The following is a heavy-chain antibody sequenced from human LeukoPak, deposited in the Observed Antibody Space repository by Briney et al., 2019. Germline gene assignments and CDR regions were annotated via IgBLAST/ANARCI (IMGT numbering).Heavy chain of an antibody. CDR1: GFTFSSYG. CDR2: IWYDGSNK. J-gene: IGHJ6*02. Sequence: GGSLRLSCAASGFTFSSYGMHWVRQAPGKGLEWVAVIWYDGSNKYYADSVKGRFTISRDNAKNSLYLQMNSLRAEDTALYHCARNNGMDVWGQGTTVIVSS. V-gene: IGHV3-33*01. CDR3: ARNNGMDV.